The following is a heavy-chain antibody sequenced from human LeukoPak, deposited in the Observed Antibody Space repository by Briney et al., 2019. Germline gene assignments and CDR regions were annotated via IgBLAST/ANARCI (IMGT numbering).Heavy chain of an antibody. D-gene: IGHD3-16*01. J-gene: IGHJ6*03. CDR3: ARLSFRASGDYYMDV. Sequence: KTSETLSLTCAVYGGSFSGYYWSWIRQPPGKGLEWIGEINHSGSTDYNPSLKSRVTISVDTSKNQFSLKLGSVTAADTAVYYCARLSFRASGDYYMDVWGKGTTVTVSS. CDR1: GGSFSGYY. V-gene: IGHV4-34*01. CDR2: INHSGST.